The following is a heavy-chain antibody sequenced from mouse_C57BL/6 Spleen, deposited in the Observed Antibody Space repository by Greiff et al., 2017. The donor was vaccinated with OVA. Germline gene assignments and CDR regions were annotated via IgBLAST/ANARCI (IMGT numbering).Heavy chain of an antibody. D-gene: IGHD2-2*01. CDR2: IYPSDSET. V-gene: IGHV1-61*01. J-gene: IGHJ4*01. CDR1: GYTFTSYW. Sequence: VKLQQPGAELVRPGSSVKLSCKASGYTFTSYWMDWVKQRPGQGLEWIGNIYPSDSETHYNQKFKDKATLTVDKSSSTAYMQLSSLTSEDSAVYYCARDGYAYAMDYWGQGTSVTVSS. CDR3: ARDGYAYAMDY.